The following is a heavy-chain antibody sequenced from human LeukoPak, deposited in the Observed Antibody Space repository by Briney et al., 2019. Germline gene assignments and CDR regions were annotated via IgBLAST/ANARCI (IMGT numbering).Heavy chain of an antibody. CDR3: ARGYWGSVDY. CDR2: INHSGST. Sequence: SETLSLTCAVYGGSFSGYYWSWIRQPPGKGLEWIGEINHSGSTNYNPSLKRRVTISVDTSKNQFSLKLSSVTAADTAVYYCARGYWGSVDYWGQGTLVTVSS. J-gene: IGHJ4*02. D-gene: IGHD7-27*01. CDR1: GGSFSGYY. V-gene: IGHV4-34*01.